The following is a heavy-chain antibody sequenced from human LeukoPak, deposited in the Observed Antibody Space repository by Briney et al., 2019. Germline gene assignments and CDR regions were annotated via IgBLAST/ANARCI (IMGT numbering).Heavy chain of an antibody. CDR2: ISSSSSYI. V-gene: IGHV3-21*01. J-gene: IGHJ6*02. D-gene: IGHD3-22*01. CDR3: ARDRGYYDSKWGYYYYYGMDV. CDR1: GFTFSSYS. Sequence: GGSLRLSCAASGFTFSSYSMNWVRQAPGKGLEWVSSISSSSSYIYYADSVKGRFTISRDNAKNSLYLQMNSLRAEDTAVYYCARDRGYYDSKWGYYYYYGMDVWGQGTTVTVSS.